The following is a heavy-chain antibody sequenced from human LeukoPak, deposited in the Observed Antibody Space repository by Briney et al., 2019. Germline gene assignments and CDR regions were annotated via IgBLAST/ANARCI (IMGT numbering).Heavy chain of an antibody. CDR2: ISSSSSYI. J-gene: IGHJ4*02. Sequence: GGSLRLSCAASGFTFSSYAMSWVRQAPGKGLEWVLSISSSSSYIYYADSVKGRFTISRDNAKNSLYLQMNSLRAEDTAVYYCARDLSSGFMASWGQGTLVTVSS. D-gene: IGHD6-19*01. CDR1: GFTFSSYA. V-gene: IGHV3-21*01. CDR3: ARDLSSGFMAS.